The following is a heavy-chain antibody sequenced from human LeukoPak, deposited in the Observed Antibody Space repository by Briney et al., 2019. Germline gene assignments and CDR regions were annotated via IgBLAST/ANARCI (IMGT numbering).Heavy chain of an antibody. D-gene: IGHD3-3*01. Sequence: PGRSLRLSCAASGFTFSSYSMHWVRQAPGKGLEWVAVISYDGSNKYYADSVKGRFTISRDNSKNTLYLQMNSLRAEDTAVYYCAKGGDDFWSGPDYWGQGTLVTVSS. J-gene: IGHJ4*02. CDR2: ISYDGSNK. V-gene: IGHV3-30*18. CDR3: AKGGDDFWSGPDY. CDR1: GFTFSSYS.